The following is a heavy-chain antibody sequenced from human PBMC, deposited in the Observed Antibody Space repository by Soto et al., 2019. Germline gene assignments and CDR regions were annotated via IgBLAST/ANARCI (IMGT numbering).Heavy chain of an antibody. CDR3: ARQRRDGSWMRYDAFDI. D-gene: IGHD2-15*01. CDR2: INPYNGNT. V-gene: IGHV1-18*01. J-gene: IGHJ3*02. CDR1: GGTFSIYA. Sequence: ASVKVSCKASGGTFSIYAISSVRQAPGEGLEWMGWINPYNGNTDYSQKFQGRVTLTTDTSTTTAYMELRSLRSDDTAVYYCARQRRDGSWMRYDAFDIWGQGTMVTVSS.